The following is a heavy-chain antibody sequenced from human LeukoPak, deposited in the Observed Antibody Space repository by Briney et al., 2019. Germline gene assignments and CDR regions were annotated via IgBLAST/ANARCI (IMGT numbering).Heavy chain of an antibody. V-gene: IGHV3-13*01. J-gene: IGHJ3*02. CDR2: IGTAGDT. CDR3: ARGDRVDAFDI. D-gene: IGHD3-10*01. Sequence: EPGGSLRLSCAASGFTFSSYDMHWVRQATGKGLEWVSAIGTAGDTYYPGSVKGRFTISRENAKNSLYLQMNSLRAGDTAVYYCARGDRVDAFDIWGQGTMVTVSS. CDR1: GFTFSSYD.